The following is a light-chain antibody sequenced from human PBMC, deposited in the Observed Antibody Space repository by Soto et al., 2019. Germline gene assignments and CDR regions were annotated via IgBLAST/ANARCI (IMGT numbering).Light chain of an antibody. CDR3: QQYYSYPIT. Sequence: AIRMTQSPSSLSASTGDRVTITCRASQGISSYLAWYQQKPGKAPKLLIYAASTLQSGVPSRFSGSGSGTDFTLTISCLQHAEFATYYCQQYYSYPITFGQGTRLEI. CDR2: AAS. V-gene: IGKV1-8*01. J-gene: IGKJ5*01. CDR1: QGISSY.